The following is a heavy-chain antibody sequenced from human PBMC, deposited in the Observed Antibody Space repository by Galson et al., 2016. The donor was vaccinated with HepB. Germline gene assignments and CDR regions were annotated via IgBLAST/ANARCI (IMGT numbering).Heavy chain of an antibody. J-gene: IGHJ4*02. Sequence: SLRLSCAASGFTFSNHGMHWVRKAPGKGLEWVAHISYDGGNKDYADSVKGRFTISRDNSKNTLLLQMNSLRDEDTSLYYCAFRGITMIVTIYYFDYWGQGTLVTVSS. CDR2: ISYDGGNK. CDR3: AFRGITMIVTIYYFDY. V-gene: IGHV3-30*03. CDR1: GFTFSNHG. D-gene: IGHD3-22*01.